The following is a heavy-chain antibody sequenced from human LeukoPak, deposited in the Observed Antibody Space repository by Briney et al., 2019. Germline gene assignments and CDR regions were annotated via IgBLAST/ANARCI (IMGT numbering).Heavy chain of an antibody. V-gene: IGHV4-39*01. CDR3: ARHVVSTVTFDY. Sequence: SETLSLTCTVSGGSISSSSYYWGWIRQPPGKGLEWIGSIYYSGSTYYNPSLKSRVTMSVDTSKNQFSLKLSSVTAADTAVYYCARHVVSTVTFDYWGQGTLVTVSS. CDR1: GGSISSSSYY. CDR2: IYYSGST. D-gene: IGHD4-17*01. J-gene: IGHJ4*02.